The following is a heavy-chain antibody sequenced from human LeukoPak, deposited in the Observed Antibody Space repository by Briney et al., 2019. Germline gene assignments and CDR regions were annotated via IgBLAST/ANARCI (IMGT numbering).Heavy chain of an antibody. CDR1: GYTFTSYG. V-gene: IGHV1-18*01. CDR2: ISAYNGNT. D-gene: IGHD3-9*01. CDR3: ARDHLYDILTGYFEGGY. J-gene: IGHJ4*02. Sequence: GASVKVSCKASGYTFTSYGISWVRQAPGQGLEWMGWISAYNGNTNYAQKLQGRVTMTTDTSTSTAYMELRSLRSDDTAVYYCARDHLYDILTGYFEGGYWGQGTLVTVS.